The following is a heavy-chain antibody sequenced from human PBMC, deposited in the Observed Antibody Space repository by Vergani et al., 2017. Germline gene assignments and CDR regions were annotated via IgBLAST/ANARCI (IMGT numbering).Heavy chain of an antibody. CDR1: GGSFSGYY. CDR2: INHSGST. V-gene: IGHV4-34*01. CDR3: ARGGSGWYVGAWDY. D-gene: IGHD6-19*01. J-gene: IGHJ4*02. Sequence: QVQLQQWGAGLLKPSETLSLTCAVYGGSFSGYYWSWIRQPPGKGLEWIGEINHSGSTNYNPSLKSRGTISVDTSKNQFSLKLSSVTAADTAVYYCARGGSGWYVGAWDYWGQGTLVTVSS.